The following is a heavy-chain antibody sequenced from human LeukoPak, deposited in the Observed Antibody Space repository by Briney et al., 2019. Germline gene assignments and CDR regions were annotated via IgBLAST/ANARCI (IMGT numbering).Heavy chain of an antibody. Sequence: RGSLRLSCAASGFTFRSYDMHWVRHATGKGLEWVSGIGTAGEIYYPGSVKGGCTISRENAKNSLYLKMHSLRAGDTAVYYCARAAYSSTWYSRYFDLWGRGTLVTV. CDR2: IGTAGEI. V-gene: IGHV3-13*01. J-gene: IGHJ2*01. CDR3: ARAAYSSTWYSRYFDL. D-gene: IGHD6-13*01. CDR1: GFTFRSYD.